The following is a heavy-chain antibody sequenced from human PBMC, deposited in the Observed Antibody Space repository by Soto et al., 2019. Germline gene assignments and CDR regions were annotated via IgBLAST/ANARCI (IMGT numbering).Heavy chain of an antibody. V-gene: IGHV1-18*04. D-gene: IGHD3-22*01. J-gene: IGHJ3*02. CDR2: ISAXNXXX. Sequence: XXXKISXXXSXXXFTXXXXXWXRQAPGXXXXXMGWISAXNXXXXYXQKLQGRVTMTTDTSTSTAYMELRSLRSDDTAVYYCARDPYYYDSSGYQAHDAFDIWGQGSMVTVSS. CDR3: ARDPYYYDSSGYQAHDAFDI. CDR1: XXXFTXXX.